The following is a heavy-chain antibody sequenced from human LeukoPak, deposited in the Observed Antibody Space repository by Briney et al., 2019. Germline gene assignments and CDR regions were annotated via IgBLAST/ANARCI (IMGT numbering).Heavy chain of an antibody. CDR1: RFTFSSYA. Sequence: PGGSLRLSCAASRFTFSSYAMSWVRQAPGKGLEGVSAISGSGGSTYYADSVKGRFTISKDNVKTKLYLQMNSLRAEDTAVYYCATLFGSAYWGQGSLDTVPS. J-gene: IGHJ4*02. V-gene: IGHV3-23*01. CDR3: ATLFGSAY. CDR2: ISGSGGST. D-gene: IGHD3-10*02.